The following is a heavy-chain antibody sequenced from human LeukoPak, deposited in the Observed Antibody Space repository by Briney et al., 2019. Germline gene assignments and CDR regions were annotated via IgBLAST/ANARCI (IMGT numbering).Heavy chain of an antibody. V-gene: IGHV1-2*02. J-gene: IGHJ3*02. CDR3: ARGAYNGSNAGAFDI. Sequence: ASVKVSCKASGYTFTGYYMHWVRQAPGQGLEWMGWINPNSGGTNYAQKFQGRVTMTRDTSISTAYMELSRLRSDGTAVYYCARGAYNGSNAGAFDIWGQGTMVTVSS. CDR2: INPNSGGT. CDR1: GYTFTGYY. D-gene: IGHD1-26*01.